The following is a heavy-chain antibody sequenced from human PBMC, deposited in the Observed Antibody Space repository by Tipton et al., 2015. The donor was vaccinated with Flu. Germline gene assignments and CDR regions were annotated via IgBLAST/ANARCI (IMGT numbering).Heavy chain of an antibody. CDR3: ARSRGLWLGEPSYYFDY. V-gene: IGHV4-59*01. CDR1: GGSIRDYY. CDR2: VFDNGSG. J-gene: IGHJ4*02. Sequence: GLVKPSETLSLTCTVSGGSIRDYYWTWVRLPPGKGPEWIGSVFDNGSGKYNPSLKSRVTISIDTSKNQLSLKMNFVTAADTAMYFCARSRGLWLGEPSYYFDYWGQGTQVTVSS. D-gene: IGHD3-10*01.